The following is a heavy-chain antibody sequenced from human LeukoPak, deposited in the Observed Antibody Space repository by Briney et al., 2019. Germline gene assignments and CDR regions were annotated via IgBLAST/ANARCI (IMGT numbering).Heavy chain of an antibody. D-gene: IGHD6-19*01. Sequence: SETLSLTCTVSGGSISSSSYYWGWIRQPPGKGLEWTGSIYYSGSTYYNPSLKSRVTISVDTSKNQFSLKLSSVTAADTAVYYCARQRLAVAGTWYFDLWGRGTLVTVSS. CDR2: IYYSGST. J-gene: IGHJ2*01. CDR1: GGSISSSSYY. V-gene: IGHV4-39*01. CDR3: ARQRLAVAGTWYFDL.